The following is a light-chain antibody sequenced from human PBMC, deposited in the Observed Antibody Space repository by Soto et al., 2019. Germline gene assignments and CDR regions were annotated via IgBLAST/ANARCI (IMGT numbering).Light chain of an antibody. CDR2: AAS. J-gene: IGKJ4*01. CDR3: QQSYTTPLT. Sequence: DIQMTQCPYSLSASVGDTVTITCRASQSISTYLNWYQQKPGKAPELLIYAASSLQSGVPLRFTGSGSGTDFTLTIISLQPEDFASYYCQQSYTTPLTFGGGTKVEIK. V-gene: IGKV1-39*01. CDR1: QSISTY.